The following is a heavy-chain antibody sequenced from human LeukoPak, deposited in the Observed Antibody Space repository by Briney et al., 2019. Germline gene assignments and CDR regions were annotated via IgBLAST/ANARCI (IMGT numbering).Heavy chain of an antibody. V-gene: IGHV4-39*01. Sequence: PSETLSLTCSGSGGSISSSRYYWAWIRQPPGKGLEWIGTIFYTGTTDYNPSLNSRVTISIDTSKNQFSLKLGSVTARDSAFYYCAKYSSGTYLRQGTMVTVSS. J-gene: IGHJ4*02. CDR3: AKYSSGTY. CDR2: IFYTGTT. CDR1: GGSISSSRYY. D-gene: IGHD3-10*01.